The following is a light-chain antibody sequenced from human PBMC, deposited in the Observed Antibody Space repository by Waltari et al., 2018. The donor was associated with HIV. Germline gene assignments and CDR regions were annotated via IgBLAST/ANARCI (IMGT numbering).Light chain of an antibody. CDR2: GTS. V-gene: IGLV1-44*01. J-gene: IGLJ2*01. Sequence: QSALTQETSVSGTVGQKVTLSCTGNSNNIGSYAVGWYQQVSHGAPRTVMFGTSLPSAIPDRFSASKSGTTASLTISGLQPADEADYYCSAWDYSLSALVFGGGTNLTVL. CDR3: SAWDYSLSALV. CDR1: SNNIGSYA.